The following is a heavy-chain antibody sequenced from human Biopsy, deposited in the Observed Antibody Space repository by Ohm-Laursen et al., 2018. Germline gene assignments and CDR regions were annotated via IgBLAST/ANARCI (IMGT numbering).Heavy chain of an antibody. D-gene: IGHD2-15*01. CDR3: ARMFAGPSPCIGGTCYPGDDY. CDR1: GFTFSDHY. Sequence: GSLRLSCTASGFTFSDHYMEWVRQAPGKGLEWVGRSRNKANSYTTEYAASVKGRFTISRDESETSMYLQMSGLKTEDTAVYYCARMFAGPSPCIGGTCYPGDDYWGQGTLVTVSS. CDR2: SRNKANSYTT. J-gene: IGHJ4*02. V-gene: IGHV3-72*01.